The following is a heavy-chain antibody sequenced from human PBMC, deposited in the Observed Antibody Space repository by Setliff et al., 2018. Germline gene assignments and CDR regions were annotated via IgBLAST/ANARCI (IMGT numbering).Heavy chain of an antibody. CDR2: IHYSGST. V-gene: IGHV4-39*07. J-gene: IGHJ3*02. Sequence: SETLSLTCAVSGGSISSSSYYWGWIRQPPGKGLEWIGSIHYSGSTYYNPSLKSRVTISIDTSKNQFSLKLSSVTAADTAVYYCARGGDSGSYFLANHDAFDIWGQGTMVTVSS. CDR1: GGSISSSSYY. CDR3: ARGGDSGSYFLANHDAFDI. D-gene: IGHD1-26*01.